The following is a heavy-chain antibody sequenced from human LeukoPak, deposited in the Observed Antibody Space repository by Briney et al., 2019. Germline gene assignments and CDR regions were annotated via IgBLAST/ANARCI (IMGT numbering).Heavy chain of an antibody. D-gene: IGHD1-26*01. V-gene: IGHV3-23*01. J-gene: IGHJ4*02. CDR1: GFTFSSYS. Sequence: GGSLRLSCAASGFTFSSYSMSWVRQAPGKGLEWVSVISGGGETFYADSVKGRFTISRDNSKNTLYLQMNSLRVEDTAVYYCAKGRTLVGGSTRSYDYWGQGTLVTVSS. CDR3: AKGRTLVGGSTRSYDY. CDR2: ISGGGET.